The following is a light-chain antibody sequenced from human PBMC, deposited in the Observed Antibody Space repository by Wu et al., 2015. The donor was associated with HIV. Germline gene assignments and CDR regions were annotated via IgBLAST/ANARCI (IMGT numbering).Light chain of an antibody. CDR1: QSINDY. Sequence: DIQMTQSPSSLSASVGDSVTITCRASQSINDYLNWYQQKPGKAPKLLIYTASNLQRGVPSRFSGSGSGTDFTLTISGLQPEDFATYFCQQHYSTSQLTFGGGTKVEI. CDR2: TAS. CDR3: QQHYSTSQLT. J-gene: IGKJ4*01. V-gene: IGKV1-39*01.